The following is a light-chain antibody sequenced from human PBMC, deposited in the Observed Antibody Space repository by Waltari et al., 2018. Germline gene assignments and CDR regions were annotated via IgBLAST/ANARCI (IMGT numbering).Light chain of an antibody. CDR3: QNYVRLPAT. V-gene: IGKV3-20*01. CDR1: QSVGRS. CDR2: DAS. Sequence: EIVLTQSPDTLSLSPGERGTLSCSASQSVGRSLTWYQQKHGQAPRLLIYDASRRAPGIPDRFSGSGSGTDFSLTISRLEPEDFAVYYCQNYVRLPATFGQGTKVEIK. J-gene: IGKJ1*01.